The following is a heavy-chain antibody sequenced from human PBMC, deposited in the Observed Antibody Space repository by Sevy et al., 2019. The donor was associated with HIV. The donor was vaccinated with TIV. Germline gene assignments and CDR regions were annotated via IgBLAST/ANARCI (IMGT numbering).Heavy chain of an antibody. Sequence: ASVKVSCKTSGYTFTSSDIFWVRQATGQGLEWMGWMNPKSGNTGYAKKFQGRVTITRNTSISTAYMDLSSLRSDDTAEYDCARCHTGRGVMGNRFDPWGQGTLVTVSS. V-gene: IGHV1-8*03. CDR2: MNPKSGNT. D-gene: IGHD3-10*01. J-gene: IGHJ5*02. CDR1: GYTFTSSD. CDR3: ARCHTGRGVMGNRFDP.